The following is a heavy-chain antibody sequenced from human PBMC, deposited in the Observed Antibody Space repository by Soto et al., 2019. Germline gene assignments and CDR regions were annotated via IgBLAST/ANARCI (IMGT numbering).Heavy chain of an antibody. D-gene: IGHD6-19*01. CDR2: IYYSGST. J-gene: IGHJ6*02. V-gene: IGHV4-59*01. Sequence: SETLSLTCTVSGGSISSYYWSWIRQPPGKGLEWIGYIYYSGSTNYNPSLKSRVTISVDTSKNQFSLKLSSVTAADTAVYYCARDHGYSSGWYGDYYYGMDVWGQGTTVTVSS. CDR1: GGSISSYY. CDR3: ARDHGYSSGWYGDYYYGMDV.